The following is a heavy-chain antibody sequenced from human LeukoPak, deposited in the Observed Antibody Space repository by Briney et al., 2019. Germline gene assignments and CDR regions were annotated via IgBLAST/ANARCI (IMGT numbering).Heavy chain of an antibody. CDR3: ARVNCGGDCWYLNDAFDI. CDR2: INLSGGST. CDR1: VYTFTSYY. D-gene: IGHD2-21*02. Sequence: ASVTVSCKASVYTFTSYYMHWVRQAPGRGLEWMGIINLSGGSTSYAQKFQGRVSMTRDMSTSTVHMVLSSLRSEDTAVYCWARVNCGGDCWYLNDAFDIWGQGKMVTVSS. V-gene: IGHV1-46*01. J-gene: IGHJ3*02.